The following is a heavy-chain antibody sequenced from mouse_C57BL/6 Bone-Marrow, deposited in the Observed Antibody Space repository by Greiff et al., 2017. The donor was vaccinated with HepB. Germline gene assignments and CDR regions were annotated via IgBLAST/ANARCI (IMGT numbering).Heavy chain of an antibody. J-gene: IGHJ2*01. Sequence: DVQLQESGPGLVKPSQSLSLTCSVTGYSITSGYYWNWIRQFPGNKLEWMGYISYDGSNNYNPSLKNRISITRDTSKNQFFLKLNSVTTEDTATYYCAREGGYYDYDVEHGGKGTTLTVFS. D-gene: IGHD2-4*01. CDR3: AREGGYYDYDVEH. V-gene: IGHV3-6*01. CDR2: ISYDGSN. CDR1: GYSITSGYY.